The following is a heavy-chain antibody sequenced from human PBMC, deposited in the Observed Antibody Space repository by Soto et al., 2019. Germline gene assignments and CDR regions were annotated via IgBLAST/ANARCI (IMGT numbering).Heavy chain of an antibody. J-gene: IGHJ4*02. CDR1: GFTFEDYA. CDR2: ISWNSGKI. Sequence: EMHLVESGGGLVQPGRSLTISCAASGFTFEDYAMHWVRQAPGKGLEWVSGISWNSGKIIYADSVKGRFTISRDNAKNSLYLQMNSLRPEDTALYYCAKMVTGDSSWYYQGGFDCWGQGTLVTVSS. CDR3: AKMVTGDSSWYYQGGFDC. V-gene: IGHV3-9*01. D-gene: IGHD6-19*01.